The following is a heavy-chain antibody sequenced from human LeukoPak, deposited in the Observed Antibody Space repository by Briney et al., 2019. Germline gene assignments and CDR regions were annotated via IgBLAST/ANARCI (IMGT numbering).Heavy chain of an antibody. D-gene: IGHD3-22*01. Sequence: ASVKVSCKASGGTFSSYAISWVRQAPGQGLEWMGRIIPILGIANYAQKFQGRVTITADKSTSTAYMELSSLRSEDTAVYYCASPDTMKVGAPLAFDIGGKGKMVTVSS. CDR3: ASPDTMKVGAPLAFDI. CDR2: IIPILGIA. V-gene: IGHV1-69*04. CDR1: GGTFSSYA. J-gene: IGHJ3*02.